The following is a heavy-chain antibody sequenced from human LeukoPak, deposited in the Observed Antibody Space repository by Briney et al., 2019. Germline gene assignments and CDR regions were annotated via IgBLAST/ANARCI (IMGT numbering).Heavy chain of an antibody. CDR1: GFSFSGHG. CDR3: ARDVGVVGFHLDY. J-gene: IGHJ4*02. Sequence: GTSLRLSCVVAGFSFSGHGVHWVRQAPGRGLEWVSVIWFDGSKKYYADSVEGRFSISRDNSKNTLYLQMNSLRPEDTAVYYCARDVGVVGFHLDYWGQGNLVTVSS. V-gene: IGHV3-33*01. CDR2: IWFDGSKK. D-gene: IGHD3-3*01.